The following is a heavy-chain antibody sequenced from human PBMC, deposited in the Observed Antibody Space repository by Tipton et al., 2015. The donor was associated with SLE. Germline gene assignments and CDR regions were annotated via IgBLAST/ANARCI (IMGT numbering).Heavy chain of an antibody. D-gene: IGHD3-9*01. CDR3: ARHGDILTGYLHFDY. Sequence: LRLSCTVSGGSISGYYWSWIRQSPGKGLEWIGYISYTGSTTFNPSLKGRVTISLDTSKNNFSLKLNSVTAADTAVYYCARHGDILTGYLHFDYWGQGTLVTVSS. CDR1: GGSISGYY. CDR2: ISYTGST. V-gene: IGHV4-59*08. J-gene: IGHJ4*02.